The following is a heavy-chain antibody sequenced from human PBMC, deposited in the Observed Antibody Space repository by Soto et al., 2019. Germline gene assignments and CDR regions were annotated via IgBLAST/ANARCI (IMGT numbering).Heavy chain of an antibody. CDR2: IVVGSGNT. Sequence: QMQLVQSGPEVKKPGTSVKVSCMASGFTFTSSAVQWVRQARGQRLEWIGWIVVGSGNTNYAQKFQERVTITRDMSTSTAYMELSSLRSEDTAVYYCAAAYSSGWYGTVDYWGQGTLVTVSS. J-gene: IGHJ4*02. CDR3: AAAYSSGWYGTVDY. V-gene: IGHV1-58*01. CDR1: GFTFTSSA. D-gene: IGHD6-19*01.